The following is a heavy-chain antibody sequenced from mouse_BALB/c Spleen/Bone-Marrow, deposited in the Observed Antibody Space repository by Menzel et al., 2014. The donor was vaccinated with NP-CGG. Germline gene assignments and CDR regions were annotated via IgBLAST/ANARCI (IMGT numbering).Heavy chain of an antibody. CDR2: INPNNGGT. J-gene: IGHJ2*01. CDR3: AYGNFDY. Sequence: VQLQQSGPELVRPGASVKISCKTSGYTFTEYTMHWVKQSHGKSLEWIGTINPNNGGTSYNQKFKGKATLTVDKSSSTAYMELLSLTSEDSAVYFCAYGNFDYWGQGTTLTVSS. D-gene: IGHD2-1*01. CDR1: GYTFTEYT. V-gene: IGHV1-26*01.